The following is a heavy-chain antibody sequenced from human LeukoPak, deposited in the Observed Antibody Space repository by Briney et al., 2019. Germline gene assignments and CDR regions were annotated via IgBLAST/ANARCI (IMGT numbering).Heavy chain of an antibody. CDR1: GFTFTRDW. CDR3: ATLDTAMVTNFGY. J-gene: IGHJ4*02. D-gene: IGHD5-18*01. Sequence: GGSLRLSCAASGFTFTRDWMSWVRQAPGKGLEWVAMIKQDGGEKYYMDSVKGRFTISSDNTKNSLYLQMNSLRAEDTAVYYCATLDTAMVTNFGYWGQGTLVTVSS. V-gene: IGHV3-7*01. CDR2: IKQDGGEK.